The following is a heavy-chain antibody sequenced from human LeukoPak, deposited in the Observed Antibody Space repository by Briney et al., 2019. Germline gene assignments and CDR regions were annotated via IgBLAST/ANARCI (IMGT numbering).Heavy chain of an antibody. Sequence: PGGSLRLSCAASGFTVSSNYMSWVRQAPGKGLEWVSVIYSGGSTYYADSVKGRFTISRDNSKNTLYLQMNILRAEDTAVYYCARHKAARYFDYWGQGTLVTVSS. CDR2: IYSGGST. V-gene: IGHV3-53*01. J-gene: IGHJ4*02. CDR3: ARHKAARYFDY. CDR1: GFTVSSNY. D-gene: IGHD6-6*01.